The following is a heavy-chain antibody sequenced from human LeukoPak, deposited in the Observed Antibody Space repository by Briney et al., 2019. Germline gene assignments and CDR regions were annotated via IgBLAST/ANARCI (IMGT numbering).Heavy chain of an antibody. CDR1: GYTFTSYG. Sequence: GASVRVSCKASGYTFTSYGISWVRQAPGQGLEWMGWISAYNGNTNYAQKLQGRVTMTTDTSTSTAYMELRSLRSDDTAVYYCASPSDYGGNSDAFDIWGQGTMVTVSS. CDR2: ISAYNGNT. V-gene: IGHV1-18*01. J-gene: IGHJ3*02. D-gene: IGHD4-23*01. CDR3: ASPSDYGGNSDAFDI.